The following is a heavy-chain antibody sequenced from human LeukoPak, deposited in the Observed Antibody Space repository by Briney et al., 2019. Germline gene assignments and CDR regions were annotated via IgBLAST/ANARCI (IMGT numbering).Heavy chain of an antibody. Sequence: PETLSLTCTVSGGSISSYYWSWIRQPPGKGLEWIGYIYYSGSTNYNPSLKSRVTISVDTSKNQFSLKLSSVTAADTAVYYCARGSTVVNPEDWYFDLWGRGTLVTVSS. CDR3: ARGSTVVNPEDWYFDL. J-gene: IGHJ2*01. V-gene: IGHV4-59*01. CDR1: GGSISSYY. CDR2: IYYSGST. D-gene: IGHD4-23*01.